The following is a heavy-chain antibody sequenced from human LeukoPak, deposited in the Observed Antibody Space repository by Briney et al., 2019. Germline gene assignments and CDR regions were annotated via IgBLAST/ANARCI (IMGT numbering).Heavy chain of an antibody. Sequence: GKSLKISCKGSGYSFTSQWIGWVRQMPGKGLEWMGIIYPGDSDARYSPSFQGQATISADKPISTAYLQWSSLKASDTAMYYCARCYGGNLNFDFWGQGTLVTVSS. CDR3: ARCYGGNLNFDF. CDR1: GYSFTSQW. J-gene: IGHJ4*02. CDR2: IYPGDSDA. V-gene: IGHV5-51*04. D-gene: IGHD4-23*01.